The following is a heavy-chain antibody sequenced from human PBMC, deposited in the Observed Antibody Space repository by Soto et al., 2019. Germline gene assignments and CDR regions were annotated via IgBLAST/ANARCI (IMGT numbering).Heavy chain of an antibody. CDR2: IRSKANSYAT. Sequence: GGSLRLSCAASGFTFSGSAMHWVRQASGKGLEWVGRIRSKANSYATAYAASVKGRFTISRDDSKNTAYLQMNSLKTEDTAVYYCASSSPRYYYYYYGMDVWGQGTTVTVSS. J-gene: IGHJ6*02. CDR3: ASSSPRYYYYYYGMDV. D-gene: IGHD6-6*01. CDR1: GFTFSGSA. V-gene: IGHV3-73*01.